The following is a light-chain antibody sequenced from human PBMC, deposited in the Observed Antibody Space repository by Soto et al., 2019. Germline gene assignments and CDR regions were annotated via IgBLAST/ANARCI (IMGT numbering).Light chain of an antibody. CDR3: CSYAGSSTEV. Sequence: SVLTQPASLSGSPGQSITISCTGTSSDVGSYNLVSWYQQHPGKAPKLMIYEVSKRPSGVSNRFSGSKSGNTASLTISGLQAEDEADYYCCSYAGSSTEVFGTGTKVTVL. CDR1: SSDVGSYNL. J-gene: IGLJ1*01. V-gene: IGLV2-23*02. CDR2: EVS.